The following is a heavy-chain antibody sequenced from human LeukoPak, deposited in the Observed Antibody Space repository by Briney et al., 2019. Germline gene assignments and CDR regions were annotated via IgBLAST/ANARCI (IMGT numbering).Heavy chain of an antibody. CDR3: ARDSASGLFDY. V-gene: IGHV4-59*01. Sequence: SETLSLTYTVSGGSISSYYWSWIRQPPGKGLEWIGYIYYSGSTNYNPSLKSRVTISVDTSKNQFSLKLSSVTAADTAVYYCARDSASGLFDYWGQGTLATVSS. D-gene: IGHD3/OR15-3a*01. CDR2: IYYSGST. J-gene: IGHJ4*02. CDR1: GGSISSYY.